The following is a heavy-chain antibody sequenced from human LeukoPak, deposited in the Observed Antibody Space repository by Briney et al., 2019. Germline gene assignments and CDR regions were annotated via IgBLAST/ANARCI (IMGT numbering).Heavy chain of an antibody. J-gene: IGHJ4*02. CDR1: GGSISSSSYY. V-gene: IGHV4-39*01. Sequence: SETLSLTCTVSGGSISSSSYYWGWIRQPPGKGLEWIGSIYYSGSTYYNPSLKSRVTISVDTSKNQFSLKLSSVTAADTAVYYCARTYSSRHYFDYWGQGTLVTVSS. CDR2: IYYSGST. D-gene: IGHD6-13*01. CDR3: ARTYSSRHYFDY.